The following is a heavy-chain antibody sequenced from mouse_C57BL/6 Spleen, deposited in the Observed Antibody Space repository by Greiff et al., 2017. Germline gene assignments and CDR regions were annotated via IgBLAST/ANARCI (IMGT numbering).Heavy chain of an antibody. V-gene: IGHV6-6*01. CDR2: IRNKDNNHAT. Sequence: EVKLVESGGGLVQPGGSMKLSCAASGFTFSDAWMDWVRQSPEKGLEWVAEIRNKDNNHATYHAVSGKGRFTISRDDSKRSVYLQMNSLSAEDAAIYYYALIYYYGSRGYWGQGTTLTVSS. CDR1: GFTFSDAW. J-gene: IGHJ2*01. CDR3: ALIYYYGSRGY. D-gene: IGHD1-1*01.